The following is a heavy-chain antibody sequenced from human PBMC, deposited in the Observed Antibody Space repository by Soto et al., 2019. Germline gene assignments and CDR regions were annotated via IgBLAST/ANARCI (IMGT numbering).Heavy chain of an antibody. CDR3: ARAGRYFDWSLYGMDV. J-gene: IGHJ6*02. V-gene: IGHV3-7*05. CDR2: IKQDGSEK. CDR1: GFTFSSYW. Sequence: GGSLRLSCAASGFTFSSYWMSWVRQVPGKGLEWVANIKQDGSEKYYVDSVKGRFTISRDNAKNSLYLQMNSLRAEDTAVYYCARAGRYFDWSLYGMDVWGQGTTVTVSS. D-gene: IGHD3-9*01.